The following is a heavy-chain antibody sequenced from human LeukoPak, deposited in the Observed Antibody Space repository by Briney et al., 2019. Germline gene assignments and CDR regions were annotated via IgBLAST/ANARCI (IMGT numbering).Heavy chain of an antibody. Sequence: PSETLSLTCAVYGGSFSGYYWSWIRQPPGKGLEWIGEINHSGSTNYNPSLKSRVTISVDTSKNQSSLKLSSVTAADTAVYYCARVKFYYDSSGYPYFDYWGQGTLVTVSS. D-gene: IGHD3-22*01. CDR1: GGSFSGYY. V-gene: IGHV4-34*01. CDR3: ARVKFYYDSSGYPYFDY. CDR2: INHSGST. J-gene: IGHJ4*02.